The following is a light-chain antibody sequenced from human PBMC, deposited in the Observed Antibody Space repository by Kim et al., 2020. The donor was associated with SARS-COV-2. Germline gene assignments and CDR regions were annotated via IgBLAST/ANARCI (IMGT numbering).Light chain of an antibody. CDR1: QSVSSY. CDR3: QQRSKWT. V-gene: IGKV3-11*01. Sequence: LSLSPGERAPLSCRASQSVSSYLAWYQQKPGQAPRLLIYDASNRATGIPARFSGSGSGTDFTLTISSLEPEDFAVYYCQQRSKWTFGQGTKVEIK. CDR2: DAS. J-gene: IGKJ1*01.